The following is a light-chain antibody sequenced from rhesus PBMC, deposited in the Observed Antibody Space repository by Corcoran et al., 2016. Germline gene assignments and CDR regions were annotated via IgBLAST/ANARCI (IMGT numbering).Light chain of an antibody. Sequence: DIQMTQSPSSLSASVGDTVTITCRASQGISSWLAWYQQKPGKAPTLLIYKASSLQSGVPSRFGGSGSGTDLTLTISRLKSEDFATNYCQQYSSRPYSFGQGTKVEIK. J-gene: IGKJ2*01. CDR2: KAS. CDR1: QGISSW. V-gene: IGKV1-22*01. CDR3: QQYSSRPYS.